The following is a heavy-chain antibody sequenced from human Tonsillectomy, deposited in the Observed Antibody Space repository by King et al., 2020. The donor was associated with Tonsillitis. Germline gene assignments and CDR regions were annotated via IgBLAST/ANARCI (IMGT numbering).Heavy chain of an antibody. V-gene: IGHV4-38-2*02. D-gene: IGHD1-14*01. Sequence: VQLQESGPGLVKPSETLSLTCTVSGYSISSGHYWGWIRQPPGKGLEWIGSIYHSGSTYHNSSLKSRVTISVDTSKNQFSLKLNSVTASDAALYYWAKSESISGYAFDIWGQGTMVTVSS. CDR1: GYSISSGHY. CDR2: IYHSGST. J-gene: IGHJ3*02. CDR3: AKSESISGYAFDI.